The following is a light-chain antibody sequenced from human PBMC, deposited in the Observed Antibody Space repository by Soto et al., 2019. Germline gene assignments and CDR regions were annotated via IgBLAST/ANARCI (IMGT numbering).Light chain of an antibody. CDR3: QQSYSTPWT. Sequence: DIQMTQSPSSLSASVGDRVTITFRASQSISYYLNWYQQKQGRAPRLLIYSTSTLQSGVPSKFSGSASGTDFTLTISSLQPEDFATYYCQQSYSTPWTFGQRTKVDIK. CDR2: STS. CDR1: QSISYY. J-gene: IGKJ1*01. V-gene: IGKV1-39*01.